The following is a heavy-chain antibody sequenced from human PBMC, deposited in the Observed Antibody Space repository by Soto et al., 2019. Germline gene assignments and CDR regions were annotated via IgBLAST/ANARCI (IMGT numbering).Heavy chain of an antibody. CDR2: VHYTGQT. J-gene: IGHJ3*02. CDR3: ARGFFHPTTGHSKTFDI. V-gene: IGHV4-59*02. D-gene: IGHD3-9*01. Sequence: QVQLQESDPGLVKPSETLSLTCTVSGASVRSSYWSWLRQSPGKGLEWVAYVHYTGQTNYNPSLSGGVTVSVDTSKSQLSLTLTSVTAADTAVYYCARGFFHPTTGHSKTFDIWGRGTLVTVSS. CDR1: GASVRSSY.